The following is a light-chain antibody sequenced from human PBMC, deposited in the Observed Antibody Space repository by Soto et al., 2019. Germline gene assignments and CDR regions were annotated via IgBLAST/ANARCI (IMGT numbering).Light chain of an antibody. CDR1: QGIDNH. J-gene: IGKJ4*01. Sequence: DIQMTQSPSSLSASVGDRVTITCRASQGIDNHLAWYQQKPGKPPKLLIYAASTLQSGVPSRFTGSGSGKDFTLTISSLQPEDAATYYCQKCKVAPFTFGGGTKVEI. V-gene: IGKV1-27*01. CDR3: QKCKVAPFT. CDR2: AAS.